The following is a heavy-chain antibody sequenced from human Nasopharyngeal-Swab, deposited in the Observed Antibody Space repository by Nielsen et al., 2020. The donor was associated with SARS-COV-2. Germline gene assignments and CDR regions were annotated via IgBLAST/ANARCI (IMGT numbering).Heavy chain of an antibody. Sequence: GESLKISCAASGFTFSSCEMNWVRQAPGKGLEWVSYISSSGSTIYYADSVKGRFTISRDNAKNSLYLQMNSLRAEDTAVYYCARDLRDYGDYGYYYYYMDVWGKGTTVTVSS. V-gene: IGHV3-48*03. J-gene: IGHJ6*03. CDR2: ISSSGSTI. CDR1: GFTFSSCE. CDR3: ARDLRDYGDYGYYYYYMDV. D-gene: IGHD4-17*01.